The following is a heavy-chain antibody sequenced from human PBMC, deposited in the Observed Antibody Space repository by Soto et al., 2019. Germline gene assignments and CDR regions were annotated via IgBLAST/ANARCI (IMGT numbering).Heavy chain of an antibody. CDR3: ARDGHGMDV. CDR2: IHVSGST. J-gene: IGHJ6*02. Sequence: SETLSLTCTVSGGSVSSGSYQWTWIRQPPGKGLEWIGYIHVSGSTNDNPSLKGRVTRSIDTSKNQFSLKLSPVTAADTAVYYCARDGHGMDVRGQRTNDPGSS. CDR1: GGSVSSGSYQ. V-gene: IGHV4-61*01.